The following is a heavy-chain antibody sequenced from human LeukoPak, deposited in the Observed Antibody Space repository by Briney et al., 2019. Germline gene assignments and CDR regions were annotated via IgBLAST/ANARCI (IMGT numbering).Heavy chain of an antibody. V-gene: IGHV3-74*01. CDR3: VKDFGGNSDY. Sequence: GGSLRLSCEASGFTFSSYWMHWVRQAPGKGLVWVSRINEDGRVTSYAGSVRGRFTISRDSVENTLHLQMNSLRAEDTAVYYCVKDFGGNSDYWGQGTLVTVSS. CDR1: GFTFSSYW. J-gene: IGHJ4*02. CDR2: INEDGRVT. D-gene: IGHD4-23*01.